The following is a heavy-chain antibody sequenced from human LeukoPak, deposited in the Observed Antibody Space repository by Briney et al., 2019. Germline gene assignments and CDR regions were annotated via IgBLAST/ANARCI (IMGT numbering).Heavy chain of an antibody. Sequence: GGSLRLSCAASGFTFSNTWMSWVRQAPGKGLEWVGRIKSKTDGGTTDYAAPVKGRFTISRDDSKNTLYLQMNSLKTEDTAVYYYTTDTVAVAPPGYWGEGNLVTVSS. CDR2: IKSKTDGGTT. D-gene: IGHD6-19*01. CDR1: GFTFSNTW. J-gene: IGHJ4*02. V-gene: IGHV3-15*01. CDR3: TTDTVAVAPPGY.